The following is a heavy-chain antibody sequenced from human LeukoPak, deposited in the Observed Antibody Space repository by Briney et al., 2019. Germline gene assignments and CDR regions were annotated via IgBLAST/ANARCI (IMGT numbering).Heavy chain of an antibody. Sequence: PSETLSLTCTVSGGSITSNSYSWGWIRRPPGKGLRWIVTLSHAGTNYYNPSLKSRVTMPVDRSKNQFSLKLTSVTATDTAVYYCARLRGGVQLWGDWGQGTLVTVSS. CDR3: ARLRGGVQLWGD. CDR2: LSHAGTN. CDR1: GGSITSNSYS. V-gene: IGHV4-39*01. J-gene: IGHJ4*02. D-gene: IGHD5-18*01.